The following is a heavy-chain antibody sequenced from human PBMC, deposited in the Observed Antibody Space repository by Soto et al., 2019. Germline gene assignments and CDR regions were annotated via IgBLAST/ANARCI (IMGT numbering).Heavy chain of an antibody. V-gene: IGHV3-23*01. CDR2: ISGSGGST. CDR3: AKDHGMDV. J-gene: IGHJ6*02. Sequence: VGSLRLSCVASGFTFSDDAMAWFRQSPGKGLEWVSSISGSGGSTYYADSVKGRFTISRDNSKNTVFLQMNSLRAEDTAVYYCAKDHGMDVWGQGATVTVSS. CDR1: GFTFSDDA.